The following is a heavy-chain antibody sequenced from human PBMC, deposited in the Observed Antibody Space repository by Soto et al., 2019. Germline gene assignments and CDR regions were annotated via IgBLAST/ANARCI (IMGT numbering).Heavy chain of an antibody. CDR2: INAANGDT. V-gene: IGHV1-3*01. Sequence: SVKVSCKASGYAFTSYGIDWVRQAPGQRLEWMGWINAANGDTKYSPKFQGRVTITRDTSASTAYMELSSLRSEDTAAYYCVRRHVSATGIDWFDPWGQGTLVTVSS. CDR3: VRRHVSATGIDWFDP. J-gene: IGHJ5*02. D-gene: IGHD6-13*01. CDR1: GYAFTSYG.